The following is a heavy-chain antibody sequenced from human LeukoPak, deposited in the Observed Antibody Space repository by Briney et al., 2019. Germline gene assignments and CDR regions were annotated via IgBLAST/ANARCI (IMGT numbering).Heavy chain of an antibody. V-gene: IGHV1-69*01. D-gene: IGHD1-1*01. J-gene: IGHJ4*02. CDR1: GGTFSSYA. CDR3: ASQLERRQLRSFDY. Sequence: SVKVSCKASGGTFSSYAISWVRQAPGQGLEWMGGIIPIFGTANYAQKFQGRVTITADESTSTAYMELSSLRSEDTAVYYCASQLERRQLRSFDYWGQGTLVTVSS. CDR2: IIPIFGTA.